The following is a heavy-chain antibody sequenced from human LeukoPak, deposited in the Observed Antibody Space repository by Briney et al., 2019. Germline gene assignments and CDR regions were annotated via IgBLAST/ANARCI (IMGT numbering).Heavy chain of an antibody. D-gene: IGHD4-23*01. CDR2: IYYSGST. CDR3: ARHTTVVPPHYFDY. J-gene: IGHJ4*02. V-gene: IGHV4-59*08. CDR1: GGSISSYY. Sequence: PSETLSLTCTVSGGSISSYYWSWIRQPPGKGLEWIGYIYYSGSTNYNPSLKSRVTISVDTSKNQISLELSSVTAADTAVYYCARHTTVVPPHYFDYWGQGTLVTVSS.